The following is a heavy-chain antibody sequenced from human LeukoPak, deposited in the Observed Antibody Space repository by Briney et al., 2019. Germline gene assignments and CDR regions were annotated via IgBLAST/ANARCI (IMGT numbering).Heavy chain of an antibody. CDR1: EFTFSNYW. Sequence: GGSLRLSCAASEFTFSNYWMSWVRQAPGKGLEWVANIKQDGSEKYYVDSVKGRFTISRDNAKNSLYLQMNSLRAEDTAVYYCARDFPYYYDISGYYLDYWGQGTLVTVSS. CDR3: ARDFPYYYDISGYYLDY. V-gene: IGHV3-7*01. CDR2: IKQDGSEK. J-gene: IGHJ4*02. D-gene: IGHD3-22*01.